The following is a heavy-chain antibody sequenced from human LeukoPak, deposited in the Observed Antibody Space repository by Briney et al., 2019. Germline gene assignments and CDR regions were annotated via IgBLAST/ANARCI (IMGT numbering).Heavy chain of an antibody. CDR1: GGSFSGYY. D-gene: IGHD4-11*01. Sequence: SETLSLTCAVSGGSFSGYYWTWTRQPPGKGLEWIGEINHSGSANYNPSLMSRVTISLDTSKNHFSLNLSSVTAADTAVYYCARGQGTVTTHWGQGTLVTVSS. V-gene: IGHV4-34*01. J-gene: IGHJ4*02. CDR3: ARGQGTVTTH. CDR2: INHSGSA.